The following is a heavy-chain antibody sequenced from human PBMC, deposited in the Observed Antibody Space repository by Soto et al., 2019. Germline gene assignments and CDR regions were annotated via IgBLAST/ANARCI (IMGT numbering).Heavy chain of an antibody. Sequence: PXGSLRLACISSGXTLRTYRMNWVRQAPGRGLECVSGILGLSPYTFYAESVKGRFTISRDNAKNSLYPQMNSLRAEDTAVYYCERDRGYDAHDYYYNAMDVWGQGATVTVSS. D-gene: IGHD2-15*01. CDR3: ERDRGYDAHDYYYNAMDV. V-gene: IGHV3-21*01. CDR2: ILGLSPYT. CDR1: GXTLRTYR. J-gene: IGHJ6*02.